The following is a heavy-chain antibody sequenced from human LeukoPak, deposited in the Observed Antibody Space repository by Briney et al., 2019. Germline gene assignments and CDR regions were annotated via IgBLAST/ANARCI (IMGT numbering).Heavy chain of an antibody. CDR1: GGSTSSGSYY. Sequence: SETLSLTCPVTGGSTSSGSYYWGWLRQPPARRLEWIGSIYHSGSTYYNTSLKSRVTISVDPSKNQFSLKLSSVSAEDTAVYYCARHPYWYFDLWGRGTLVTVSS. CDR3: ARHPYWYFDL. J-gene: IGHJ2*01. CDR2: IYHSGST. V-gene: IGHV4-39*01.